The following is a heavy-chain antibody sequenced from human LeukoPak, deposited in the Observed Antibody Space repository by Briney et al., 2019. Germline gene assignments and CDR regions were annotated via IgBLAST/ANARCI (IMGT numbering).Heavy chain of an antibody. CDR3: ARVVPPTDYGSGSYFWDPYYFDY. J-gene: IGHJ4*02. CDR2: ISGDGFGT. V-gene: IGHV3-23*01. CDR1: GFIFSTYG. D-gene: IGHD3-10*01. Sequence: GGSLRLSCVGSGFIFSTYGMSWVRQAPGKGLEWVSSISGDGFGTYYADSVKGRFTISRDNSKNTLYLQMNSLRAEDTAVYYCARVVPPTDYGSGSYFWDPYYFDYWGQGTLVTVSS.